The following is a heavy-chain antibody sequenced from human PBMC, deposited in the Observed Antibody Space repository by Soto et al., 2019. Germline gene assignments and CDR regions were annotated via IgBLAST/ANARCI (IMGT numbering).Heavy chain of an antibody. Sequence: VQLVQSGAEVKKPEASVKVSCKASGYTFTSYGISWVRQAPGQGLEWMGWISAYNGNTNYAQKLQGRVTMTTDTTTSTAYMELRSLRSDDTAVYYCASVPYTVGVYYGSGMTPAHFDYSGQGTLVIVSS. V-gene: IGHV1-18*01. CDR2: ISAYNGNT. J-gene: IGHJ4*02. D-gene: IGHD3-10*01. CDR3: ASVPYTVGVYYGSGMTPAHFDY. CDR1: GYTFTSYG.